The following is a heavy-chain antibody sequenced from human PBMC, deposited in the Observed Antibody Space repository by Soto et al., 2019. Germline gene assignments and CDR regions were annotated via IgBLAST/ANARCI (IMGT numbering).Heavy chain of an antibody. CDR3: ARDAFDYGDYYFDY. D-gene: IGHD4-17*01. V-gene: IGHV4-31*03. CDR1: GGSISIGGYY. J-gene: IGHJ4*02. CDR2: IYYSGST. Sequence: QVQLQESGTGLVKPSQTLSLTCTVSGGSISIGGYYWSWIRQHPGKGLEWIGYIYYSGSTYYNPSLKSRVTISVDTSKNQFSLKLSSVTAADTAVYYCARDAFDYGDYYFDYWGQGTLVTVSS.